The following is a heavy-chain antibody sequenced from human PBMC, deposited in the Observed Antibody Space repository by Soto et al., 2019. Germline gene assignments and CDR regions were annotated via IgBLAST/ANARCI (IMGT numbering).Heavy chain of an antibody. CDR2: INPDGRTT. J-gene: IGHJ4*02. CDR3: ARVGVGSYHFDF. CDR1: GFAFSSYW. V-gene: IGHV3-74*01. Sequence: EVQLVESGGGLVQPGGSLRLSCAASGFAFSSYWMHWVRQAPGKGLVWVSRINPDGRTTSYADSVRDRFTISRDNAHDKLYLQMNGLRTEDTAVYYCARVGVGSYHFDFWGQGTQVAVSS. D-gene: IGHD3-10*01.